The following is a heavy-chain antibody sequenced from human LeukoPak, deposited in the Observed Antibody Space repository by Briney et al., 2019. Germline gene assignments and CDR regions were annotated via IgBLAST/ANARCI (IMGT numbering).Heavy chain of an antibody. Sequence: SETLSLTCTVSGGSISSYYWSWIRQPPGKGLERIGYIYYSGSTNYNPSLKSRVTISVDTSKNQFSLKLSSVTAADTAVYYCARALASSSPYYYGMDVWGQGTTVTVSS. D-gene: IGHD6-13*01. J-gene: IGHJ6*02. V-gene: IGHV4-59*01. CDR3: ARALASSSPYYYGMDV. CDR1: GGSISSYY. CDR2: IYYSGST.